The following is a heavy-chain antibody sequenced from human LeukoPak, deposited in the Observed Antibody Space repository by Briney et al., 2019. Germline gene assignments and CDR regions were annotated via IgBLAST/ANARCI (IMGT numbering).Heavy chain of an antibody. D-gene: IGHD1-7*01. CDR2: IWYDGSNK. J-gene: IGHJ5*02. V-gene: IGHV3-33*01. CDR1: GFTFSSYG. Sequence: PGRSLRLSCAASGFTFSSYGMHWVRQAPGKGLEWVADIWYDGSNKDYADSVKGRFAISRDNSKNTLYLQMNSLRAEDTAVYYCARDAGPRRWWFDPWGQGTLVTVSS. CDR3: ARDAGPRRWWFDP.